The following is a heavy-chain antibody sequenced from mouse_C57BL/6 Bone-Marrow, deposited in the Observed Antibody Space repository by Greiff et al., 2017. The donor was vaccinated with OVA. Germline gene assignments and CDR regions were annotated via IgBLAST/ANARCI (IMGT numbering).Heavy chain of an antibody. CDR2: INPSNGGT. J-gene: IGHJ1*03. CDR1: GYTFTSYW. Sequence: QVQLQQPGTELVKPGASVKLSCKASGYTFTSYWMHWVKQRPGQGLEWIGNINPSNGGTNYNEKFKSKATLTVDKSSSTAYMQLSSLTSEDSAVYYCARSIITTVVATEGFDVWGTGTTVTVSS. CDR3: ARSIITTVVATEGFDV. V-gene: IGHV1-53*01. D-gene: IGHD1-1*01.